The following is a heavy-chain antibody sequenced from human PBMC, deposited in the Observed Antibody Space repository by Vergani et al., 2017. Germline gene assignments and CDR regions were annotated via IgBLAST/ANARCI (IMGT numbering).Heavy chain of an antibody. CDR3: ARVGHLVAVTGEGPSLDL. Sequence: QVQLQESGPGLVKPSETLSLTCTVSNDSVSNTFYYWGWIRQTPGKGLEWIGSISHSGYTFYSPSLKSRVSMSVDTSKNQFSLRVNSVTAADTAVYYCARVGHLVAVTGEGPSLDLWGRGTLVTVSS. CDR2: ISHSGYT. D-gene: IGHD2-21*02. J-gene: IGHJ2*01. V-gene: IGHV4-39*07. CDR1: NDSVSNTFYY.